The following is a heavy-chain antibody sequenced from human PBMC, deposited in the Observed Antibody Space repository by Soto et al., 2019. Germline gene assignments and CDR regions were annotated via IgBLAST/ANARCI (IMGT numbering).Heavy chain of an antibody. Sequence: RASVKVSCKASGYTFTSYYMHWVRQAPGQGLEWMGIINPSGGSTSYAQKFQGRVTMTRDTSTSTVYMELSSLRSEDTAVYYCARESKVGWFGELFVDYYGMDVWGQGTTVTVSS. CDR3: ARESKVGWFGELFVDYYGMDV. D-gene: IGHD3-10*01. CDR2: INPSGGST. V-gene: IGHV1-46*01. CDR1: GYTFTSYY. J-gene: IGHJ6*02.